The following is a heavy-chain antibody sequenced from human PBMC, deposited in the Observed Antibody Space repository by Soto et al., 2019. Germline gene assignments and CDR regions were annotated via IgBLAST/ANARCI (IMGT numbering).Heavy chain of an antibody. Sequence: GGSLRLSCAASGVTFSSYAMSWVRQAPGKGLEWVSAISGSGGSTYYADSVKGRFTISRYNSKNTLYLQMNSLRAEDTAVYYCAKDLAVMVGWFDPWGQGTLVTVSS. CDR1: GVTFSSYA. D-gene: IGHD6-19*01. V-gene: IGHV3-23*01. J-gene: IGHJ5*02. CDR3: AKDLAVMVGWFDP. CDR2: ISGSGGST.